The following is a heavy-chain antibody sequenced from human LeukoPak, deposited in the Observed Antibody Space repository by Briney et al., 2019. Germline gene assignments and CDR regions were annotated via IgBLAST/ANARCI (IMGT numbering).Heavy chain of an antibody. D-gene: IGHD1-26*01. V-gene: IGHV3-30*02. CDR2: ILHDGSNK. CDR3: AKGRGWEASYYYYYMDV. J-gene: IGHJ6*03. Sequence: GGSLRLSCAASGFTFSSYGIHWVRQAPRKGLEWVAFILHDGSNKYYTDSVKGRLTISRDNSKNTLYLQMNSLRAEDTAVYYCAKGRGWEASYYYYYMDVWGKGTTVTISS. CDR1: GFTFSSYG.